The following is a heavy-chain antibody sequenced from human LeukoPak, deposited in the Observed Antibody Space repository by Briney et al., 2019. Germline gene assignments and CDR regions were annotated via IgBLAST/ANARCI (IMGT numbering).Heavy chain of an antibody. CDR2: IYHSGST. D-gene: IGHD3-10*01. V-gene: IGHV4-30-2*01. Sequence: RSSETLSLTCTVSGGSISSGGYYWSWIRQPPGKGLEWIGYIYHSGSTYYNPSLKSRVTISVDRSKNQFSLKLRSVTAADTAIYYCATYYYYTSGSFDPWGQGTLVTVSS. CDR1: GGSISSGGYY. J-gene: IGHJ5*01. CDR3: ATYYYYTSGSFDP.